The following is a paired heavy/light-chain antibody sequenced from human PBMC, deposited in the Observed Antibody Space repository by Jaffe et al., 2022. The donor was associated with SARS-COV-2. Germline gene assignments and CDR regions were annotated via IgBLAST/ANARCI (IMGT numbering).Heavy chain of an antibody. CDR1: GFNFSFYA. CDR3: VREERVDWFDP. Sequence: EVQLLQSGGGVVQPGGSLRLSCAASGFNFSFYAMSWVRQAPGKGPEWVSGISDSGGSTFFADSVKGRFSISRDNSKNTMYMQMNSLRAEDTAIYYCVREERVDWFDPWGQGTPVTVSS. V-gene: IGHV3-23*01. J-gene: IGHJ5*02. CDR2: ISDSGGST. D-gene: IGHD2-15*01.
Light chain of an antibody. V-gene: IGKV1-39*01. Sequence: DIQMTQSPSSLSASVGDRLTITCRASQNINSYLNWYQQKVGKAPKFLIYAASNLRSGVPSRFSGSGSGTSFTLTIDSLQPEDVATYFCQHAYSTPPTFGGGTKVEI. CDR1: QNINSY. CDR2: AAS. J-gene: IGKJ4*01. CDR3: QHAYSTPPT.